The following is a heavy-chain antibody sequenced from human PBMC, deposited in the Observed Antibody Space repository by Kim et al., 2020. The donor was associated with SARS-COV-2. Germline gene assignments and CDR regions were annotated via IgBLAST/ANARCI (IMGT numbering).Heavy chain of an antibody. Sequence: SETLSLTCTVSGGSISSGGYYWSWIRQHPGKGLEWIGYIYYSGSTYYNPSLKSRVTISVDTSKNQFSLKLSSVTAADTAVYYCAREVVPKSRWFDPWGQGTLVTVSS. CDR3: AREVVPKSRWFDP. CDR1: GGSISSGGYY. V-gene: IGHV4-31*03. CDR2: IYYSGST. D-gene: IGHD2-15*01. J-gene: IGHJ5*02.